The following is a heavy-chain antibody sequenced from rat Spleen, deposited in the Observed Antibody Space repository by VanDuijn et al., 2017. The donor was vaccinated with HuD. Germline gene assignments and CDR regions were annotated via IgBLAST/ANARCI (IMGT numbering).Heavy chain of an antibody. J-gene: IGHJ2*01. Sequence: EVQLVESDGGSVQPGRSLKLSCAASGFTFSDYYMAWVRQAPTKGLEWVATISFDGSSTYYRDSVKGRFTISRDNAKSTLYLQMDSLRSEDTATYYCARRFDFDYWGQGVMVTVSS. CDR3: ARRFDFDY. CDR1: GFTFSDYY. D-gene: IGHD4-3*01. CDR2: ISFDGSST. V-gene: IGHV5-29*01.